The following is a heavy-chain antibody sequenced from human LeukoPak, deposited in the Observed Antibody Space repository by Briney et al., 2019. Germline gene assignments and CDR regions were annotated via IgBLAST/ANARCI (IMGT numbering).Heavy chain of an antibody. CDR1: GYTFTSYG. CDR3: ARAADCSGGSCYSDY. D-gene: IGHD2-15*01. Sequence: GASVKVSFKASGYTFTSYGISWVRQAPGQGLEWMGWISAYNGNTNYAQKLQGRVTMTTDTSTSTAYMELRSLRSDDTAVYYCARAADCSGGSCYSDYWGQGTLVTVSS. CDR2: ISAYNGNT. V-gene: IGHV1-18*01. J-gene: IGHJ4*02.